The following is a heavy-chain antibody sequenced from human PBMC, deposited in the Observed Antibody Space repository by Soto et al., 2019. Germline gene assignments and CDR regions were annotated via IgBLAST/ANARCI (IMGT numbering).Heavy chain of an antibody. Sequence: QVQLVQSGGGVVQPGRSLRLSCAASGFDFNTYGLHWVRQAPGKGLEWVAGISFDGGNQYYADSVKGRFTISRDKSNNTLFLQMHSLGAEDTATYYCAKDSSITAAGSGGWFDPWGQGTLVIVSS. V-gene: IGHV3-30*18. CDR2: ISFDGGNQ. CDR3: AKDSSITAAGSGGWFDP. D-gene: IGHD6-13*01. CDR1: GFDFNTYG. J-gene: IGHJ5*02.